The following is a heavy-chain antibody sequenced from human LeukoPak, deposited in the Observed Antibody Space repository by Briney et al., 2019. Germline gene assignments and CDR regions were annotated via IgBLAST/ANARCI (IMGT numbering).Heavy chain of an antibody. J-gene: IGHJ4*02. CDR3: AATPRDDILTIVFDY. CDR1: GFTFSSCA. D-gene: IGHD3-9*01. Sequence: GGSLRLSCGASGFTFSSCAMSWVRQAPGKGLEWVSSISGSGDTTDYTDSVKGRFTISRDNSKSTLFLQMNSLRPEDTAVYYCAATPRDDILTIVFDYWGQGTLVTVSS. V-gene: IGHV3-23*01. CDR2: ISGSGDTT.